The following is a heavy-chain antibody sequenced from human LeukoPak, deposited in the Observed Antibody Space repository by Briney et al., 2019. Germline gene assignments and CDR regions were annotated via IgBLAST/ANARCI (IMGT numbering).Heavy chain of an antibody. Sequence: SETLSLTCAVYGTSFSGHYWSWIRQPPGKGLEWIGEIDHRGRAKYNPSLKSRVSTSIDTSKNQFSLNLSSVTAADTAVYYCARDVDTALMDVWGEGTTVIVSS. CDR1: GTSFSGHY. D-gene: IGHD5-18*01. V-gene: IGHV4-34*01. CDR2: IDHRGRA. J-gene: IGHJ6*04. CDR3: ARDVDTALMDV.